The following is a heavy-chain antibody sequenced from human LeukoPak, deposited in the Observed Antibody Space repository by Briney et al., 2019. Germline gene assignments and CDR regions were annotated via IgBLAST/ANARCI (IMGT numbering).Heavy chain of an antibody. V-gene: IGHV3-9*01. CDR1: GFTFDDYA. CDR3: AKSSGNYLNYYYYMDV. D-gene: IGHD3-10*01. J-gene: IGHJ6*03. CDR2: ISRNSFSI. Sequence: GGSLRLSCAASGFTFDDYAMHWVRQAPGKGLEWVSGISRNSFSIGYADSVKGRFTISRDNAKNSLYLQMNSLRAEDTALYYCAKSSGNYLNYYYYMDVWGKGTTVTISS.